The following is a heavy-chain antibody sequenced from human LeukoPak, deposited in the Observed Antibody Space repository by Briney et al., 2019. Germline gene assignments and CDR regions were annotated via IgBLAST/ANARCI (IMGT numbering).Heavy chain of an antibody. CDR1: GFTFSSYS. CDR2: ISSSSSYI. D-gene: IGHD3-22*01. J-gene: IGHJ4*02. Sequence: GGSLRLSCAASGFTFSSYSMNWVRQAPGKGLEWVSSISSSSSYIYYADSVKGRFTISRDSSKNTLYLQMNSLRAEDTAVYYCAKLSDSSGYYSYFDYWGQGTLVTVSS. V-gene: IGHV3-21*04. CDR3: AKLSDSSGYYSYFDY.